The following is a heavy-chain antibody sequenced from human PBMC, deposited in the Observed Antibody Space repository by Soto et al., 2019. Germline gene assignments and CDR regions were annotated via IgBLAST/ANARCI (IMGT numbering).Heavy chain of an antibody. J-gene: IGHJ4*02. CDR1: GYTFTTYD. CDR3: ARRKERSGPNYFDY. CDR2: MNPYTGKA. V-gene: IGHV1-8*01. Sequence: QVPLVQSGAEVKKPGASVKVSCKASGYTFTTYDINWVRQAPGQGLEWMGWMNPYTGKAGYAQKFQGRVTMTRDNSIRTAYMELSGLRSEDTAVYYCARRKERSGPNYFDYWGQGTLVTVSS. D-gene: IGHD6-25*01.